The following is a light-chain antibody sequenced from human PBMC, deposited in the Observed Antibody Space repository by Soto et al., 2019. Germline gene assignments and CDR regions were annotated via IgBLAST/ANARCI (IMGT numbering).Light chain of an antibody. CDR1: SGDIGGYNY. V-gene: IGLV2-14*01. CDR2: EVT. CDR3: SSYTTNITPVV. Sequence: QSVLTQPASVSGSPGQSITISFTGTSGDIGGYNYVSWYQQHPGKAPKLLISEVTNRPSGVSNRFSGSKSGNTASLTISGLHAEDEADYYCSSYTTNITPVVFGGGTKLTVL. J-gene: IGLJ2*01.